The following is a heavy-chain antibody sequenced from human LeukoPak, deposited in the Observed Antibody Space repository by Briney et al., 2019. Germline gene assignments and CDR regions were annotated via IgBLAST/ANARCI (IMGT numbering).Heavy chain of an antibody. J-gene: IGHJ4*02. Sequence: SETLSLTCAVSGGSISSGGYSWSWIRQPPGKDLEWIGYIYHSGSTYYNPSLKSRVTISVDRSKNQFSLKLSSVTAADTAVYYCACGYYIYRFDYWGQGTLVTVSS. CDR1: GGSISSGGYS. D-gene: IGHD3-22*01. CDR3: ACGYYIYRFDY. CDR2: IYHSGST. V-gene: IGHV4-30-2*01.